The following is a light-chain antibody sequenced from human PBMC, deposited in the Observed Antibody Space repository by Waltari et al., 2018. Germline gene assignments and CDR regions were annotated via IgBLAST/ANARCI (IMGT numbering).Light chain of an antibody. CDR3: QQYNNWPPEGT. J-gene: IGKJ3*01. CDR2: SAS. V-gene: IGKV3-15*01. Sequence: EVVMTQSPATLSQSPGEIATLSCRASQSVSSNLAWYQQKPGQAPRLLIYSASTRATGIPARFSGSGSGTEFTLTISSLQSEDFAVYYCQQYNNWPPEGTFGPGTKVDLK. CDR1: QSVSSN.